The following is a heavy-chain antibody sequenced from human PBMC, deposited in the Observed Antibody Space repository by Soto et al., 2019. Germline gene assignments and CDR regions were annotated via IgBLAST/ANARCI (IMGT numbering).Heavy chain of an antibody. D-gene: IGHD4-4*01. J-gene: IGHJ6*02. V-gene: IGHV1-69*12. CDR1: GGTFSSSA. Sequence: QVQLVQSGAEMKEPGSSVKVSCKTSGGTFSSSAISLLRQAPGQGLEWMGGIIPLVRTPDYAQKFQGRVTIAADESTSTAYMELSSLRSEDTAVYYCARDNDRLQLGGNYYYILDVWGQGTTITVSS. CDR2: IIPLVRTP. CDR3: ARDNDRLQLGGNYYYILDV.